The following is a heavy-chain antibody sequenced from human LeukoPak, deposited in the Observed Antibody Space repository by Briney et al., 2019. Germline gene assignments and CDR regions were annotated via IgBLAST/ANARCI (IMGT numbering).Heavy chain of an antibody. CDR3: AREKGTLIRAMAFEM. J-gene: IGHJ3*02. Sequence: PGGSLRLSCAASGFSFSRHWMSWVRHTPGKGLEWAANINQDGGTKYYRDFAKGRFTISRDNAQNSLYLQINSLRAEDTAVYYCAREKGTLIRAMAFEMWGQGTMVTVSS. CDR2: INQDGGTK. D-gene: IGHD3-10*01. V-gene: IGHV3-7*01. CDR1: GFSFSRHW.